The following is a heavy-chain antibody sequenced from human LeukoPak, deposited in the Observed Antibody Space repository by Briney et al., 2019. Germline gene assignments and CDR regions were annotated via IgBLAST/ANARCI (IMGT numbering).Heavy chain of an antibody. CDR2: IKQDGSEK. V-gene: IGHV3-7*01. J-gene: IGHJ4*02. CDR3: ARDKLLWR. CDR1: GFAFNTYA. D-gene: IGHD3-10*01. Sequence: GGSLRLSCAVSGFAFNTYAMSWVRQAPGKGLEWVANIKQDGSEKYYVDSVKGRFTISRDNAKNSLYLQMNSLRAEDTAVYYCARDKLLWRWGQGTLVTVSS.